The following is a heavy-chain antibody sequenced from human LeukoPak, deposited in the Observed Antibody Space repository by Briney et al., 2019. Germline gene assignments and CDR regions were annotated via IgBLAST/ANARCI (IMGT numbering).Heavy chain of an antibody. CDR2: ISSSGSTI. Sequence: GGSLRLSCAASGFTFSDYYMSWIRQAPGKGLEWVSLISSSGSTIYYADSVKGRFTISRDNAKNSLYLQMNSLRAEDTAVYYCARDTSGLQPANFDYWGQGTLVTVSS. D-gene: IGHD5-12*01. CDR3: ARDTSGLQPANFDY. J-gene: IGHJ4*02. V-gene: IGHV3-11*01. CDR1: GFTFSDYY.